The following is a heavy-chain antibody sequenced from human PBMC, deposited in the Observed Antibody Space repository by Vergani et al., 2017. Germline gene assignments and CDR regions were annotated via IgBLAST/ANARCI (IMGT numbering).Heavy chain of an antibody. CDR1: GYSFTSYW. CDR3: ARARVVVVPAAPPHFFDI. Sequence: EVQLVQSGAEVKKPGESLKISCKGSGYSFTSYWIGWVRQMPGKGLEWMGIIYPGDSDTRYSPSFQGQVTISADKSISTAYLQWSSLKASDTAMYYCARARVVVVPAAPPHFFDIWGQGTMVTVSS. D-gene: IGHD2-2*01. CDR2: IYPGDSDT. V-gene: IGHV5-51*03. J-gene: IGHJ3*02.